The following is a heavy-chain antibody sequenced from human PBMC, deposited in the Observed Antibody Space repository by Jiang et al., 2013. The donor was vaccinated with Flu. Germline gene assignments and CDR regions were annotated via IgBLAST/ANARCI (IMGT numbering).Heavy chain of an antibody. CDR2: LSHTGSS. Sequence: GSGLVKPSETLSLTCTVSGGSISSSNYYWDWIRQPPGKGLEWIGSLSHTGSSHYNPSLKSRVTILIDTSKNQFSLRLTSVSAADTAVYYCARDAWRPSYYHYGMDVWGQGTTVTVSS. CDR3: ARDAWRPSYYHYGMDV. CDR1: GGSISSSNYY. D-gene: IGHD6-25*01. J-gene: IGHJ6*02. V-gene: IGHV4-39*07.